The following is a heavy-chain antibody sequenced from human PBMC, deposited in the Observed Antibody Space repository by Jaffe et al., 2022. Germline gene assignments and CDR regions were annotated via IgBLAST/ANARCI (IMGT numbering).Heavy chain of an antibody. J-gene: IGHJ4*02. Sequence: EVQLVESGGGLVQPGRSLRLSCAASGFKFDDSAMHWVRQAPGKGLEWVSGISWNGRNVGYADSVKGRFTISRDNAKNSLYLQINSLRPADTALYYCVKDEGSSGYDSYYFDYWGQGTLVTVSS. CDR3: VKDEGSSGYDSYYFDY. V-gene: IGHV3-9*01. CDR2: ISWNGRNV. CDR1: GFKFDDSA. D-gene: IGHD5-12*01.